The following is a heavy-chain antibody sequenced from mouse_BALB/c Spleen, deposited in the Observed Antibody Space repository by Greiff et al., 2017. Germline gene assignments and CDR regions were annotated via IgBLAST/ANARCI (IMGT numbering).Heavy chain of an antibody. V-gene: IGHV1-14*01. Sequence: VQLQQSGPELVKPGASVKMSCKASGYTFTSYVMHWVKQKPGQGLEWIGYINPYNDGTKYNEKFKGKATLTSDKSSSTAYMELSSLTSEDSAVYYCARYGSSYDWYFDVWGAGTTVTVSS. CDR2: INPYNDGT. CDR1: GYTFTSYV. D-gene: IGHD1-1*01. CDR3: ARYGSSYDWYFDV. J-gene: IGHJ1*01.